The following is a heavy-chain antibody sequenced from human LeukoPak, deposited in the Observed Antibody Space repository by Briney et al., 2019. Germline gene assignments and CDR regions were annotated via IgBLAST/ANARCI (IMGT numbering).Heavy chain of an antibody. J-gene: IGHJ4*02. Sequence: SETLSLTCGVSGGSITSTNYWTWVRHPPGEGVEWIGESNLQGSTNYNPSLRGRVAISVDMSENHISLQLTSVTAADTAVYYCAREGGPYRPLDYSGQGTLVIVSS. CDR1: GGSITSTNY. CDR2: SNLQGST. V-gene: IGHV4-4*02. CDR3: AREGGPYRPLDY.